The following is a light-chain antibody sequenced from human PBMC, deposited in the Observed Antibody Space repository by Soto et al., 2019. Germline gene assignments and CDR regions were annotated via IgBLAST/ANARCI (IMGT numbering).Light chain of an antibody. V-gene: IGKV3-20*01. CDR3: QQYGPSPMYT. CDR2: GAS. J-gene: IGKJ2*01. Sequence: EIVLTQSPGTLSSSPGERATLYCRASQSVSSSYLAWYQQKPGQAPRLLIYGASTRATGIPGRFSGSASGTDFTLTISRLEPEDFAVYYCQQYGPSPMYTFGQGTNLEIK. CDR1: QSVSSSY.